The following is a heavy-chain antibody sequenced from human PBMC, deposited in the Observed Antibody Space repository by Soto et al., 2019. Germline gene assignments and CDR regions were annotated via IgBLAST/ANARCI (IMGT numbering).Heavy chain of an antibody. Sequence: QITLKESGPTLVKPTQTLTLTCTFSGFSLSSTRMAVGWIRQPPGKALAWLALIYWDDDKRYSPFLKSRLTITKEPSKNQVVLTMSNMDPVDTARYYCAHIVVAGLGYYFAYWGQGTLVTVSS. CDR2: IYWDDDK. CDR1: GFSLSSTRMA. J-gene: IGHJ4*02. CDR3: AHIVVAGLGYYFAY. V-gene: IGHV2-5*02. D-gene: IGHD6-19*01.